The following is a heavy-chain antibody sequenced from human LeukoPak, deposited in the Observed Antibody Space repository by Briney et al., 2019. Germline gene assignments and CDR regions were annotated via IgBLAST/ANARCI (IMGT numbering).Heavy chain of an antibody. Sequence: GGSLRLSCAAYGFIFSSYGMHWVRQAPGKGLEWVAVIWNDGGRKYHADSVKGRFAISRDNSKNTLYLQMNSLRAEDTAVYYCARDHSGAYYYLDYWGQGTLVTVSS. CDR2: IWNDGGRK. D-gene: IGHD3-22*01. J-gene: IGHJ4*02. CDR1: GFIFSSYG. CDR3: ARDHSGAYYYLDY. V-gene: IGHV3-33*01.